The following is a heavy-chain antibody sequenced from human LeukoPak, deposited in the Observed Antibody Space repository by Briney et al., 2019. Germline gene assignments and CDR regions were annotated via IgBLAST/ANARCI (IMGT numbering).Heavy chain of an antibody. V-gene: IGHV3-23*01. CDR1: GFTFNNYA. Sequence: GGSLRLSCAASGFTFNNYAMSWVRQAPGKGLEWVSVISGSGGSTYYADSVKGRFTISRDNSKITLYLQMNSLRAEDTAVYYCAKVRANRFASFDYWGQGTLVTVSS. CDR2: ISGSGGST. D-gene: IGHD1/OR15-1a*01. CDR3: AKVRANRFASFDY. J-gene: IGHJ4*02.